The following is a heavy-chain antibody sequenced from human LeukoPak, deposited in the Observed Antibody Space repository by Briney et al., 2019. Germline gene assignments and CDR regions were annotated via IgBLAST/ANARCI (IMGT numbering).Heavy chain of an antibody. CDR3: ARYRGLAAADY. CDR1: GYTFTSYG. J-gene: IGHJ4*02. D-gene: IGHD6-13*01. Sequence: ASVKVSCKAAGYTFTSYGISGVRQAPGQGLEWMGWISAYKGNTNYAHKLQGRVTMTTDTSTSTAYMELRSLRSDDTAVYYCARYRGLAAADYWGQGTLVTVSS. V-gene: IGHV1-18*01. CDR2: ISAYKGNT.